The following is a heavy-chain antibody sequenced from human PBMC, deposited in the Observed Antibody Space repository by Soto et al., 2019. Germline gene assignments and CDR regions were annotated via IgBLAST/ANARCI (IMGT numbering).Heavy chain of an antibody. CDR3: ASTGYPDVDV. J-gene: IGHJ6*02. CDR1: GYSFTSYW. V-gene: IGHV5-10-1*01. Sequence: GESLKISCKGSGYSFTSYWISWVRQMPGKGLEWMGRIDPSDSYTNYSPSFQGHVTISADKSISTAYLQWSSLKASDTAMYYCASTGYPDVDVWGQGTTVTVSS. CDR2: IDPSDSYT. D-gene: IGHD6-13*01.